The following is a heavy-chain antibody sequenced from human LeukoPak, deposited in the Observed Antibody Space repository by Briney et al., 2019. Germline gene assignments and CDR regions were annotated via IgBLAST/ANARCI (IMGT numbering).Heavy chain of an antibody. J-gene: IGHJ4*02. CDR2: IYTSGTT. V-gene: IGHV4-4*07. Sequence: PSETLSLTCTVSGGSTINYFRSWIRQPAGKGLEWIGHIYTSGTTHYNPSLNNRVTISLDTSKSQFSLHLNSVTAADTAVYYCARAEGSGSGAYTLDYWGQGILVTVSS. CDR3: ARAEGSGSGAYTLDY. CDR1: GGSTINYF. D-gene: IGHD3-10*01.